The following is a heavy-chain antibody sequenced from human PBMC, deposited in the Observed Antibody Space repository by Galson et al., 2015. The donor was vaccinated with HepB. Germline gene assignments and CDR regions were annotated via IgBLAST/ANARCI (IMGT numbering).Heavy chain of an antibody. J-gene: IGHJ3*02. CDR2: IKQDGSEK. D-gene: IGHD6-19*01. V-gene: IGHV3-7*03. CDR3: ARDSGAQWLFLGGDAFDI. Sequence: SLRLSCAASGFTFSSYWMSWVRQAPGKGLEWVANIKQDGSEKYYVDSVKGRFTISRDNAKNSLYLQMNSLRAEDTAVYYCARDSGAQWLFLGGDAFDIWGQGTMGTVSS. CDR1: GFTFSSYW.